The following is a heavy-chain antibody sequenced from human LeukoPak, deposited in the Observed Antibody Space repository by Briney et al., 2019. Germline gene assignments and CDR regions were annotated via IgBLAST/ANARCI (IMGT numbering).Heavy chain of an antibody. CDR2: IIPILGIA. J-gene: IGHJ4*02. CDR3: ARDRRELRGFDY. CDR1: GGTFSIYT. D-gene: IGHD1-26*01. Sequence: SVKVSCKASGGTFSIYTISWVRQAPGQGLEWMGRIIPILGIANYAQKFQGRVTITADKSTSTAYMELSSLRSEDTAVYYCARDRRELRGFDYWGQGTLVTVSS. V-gene: IGHV1-69*04.